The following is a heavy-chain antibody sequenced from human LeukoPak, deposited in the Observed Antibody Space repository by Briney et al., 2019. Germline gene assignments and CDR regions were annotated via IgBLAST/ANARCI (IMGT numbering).Heavy chain of an antibody. CDR3: AKEGDDYGDYVIWPDGYYYYYGMDV. D-gene: IGHD4-17*01. CDR1: GFTFNNYA. V-gene: IGHV3-23*01. J-gene: IGHJ6*02. Sequence: GGSLRLSCAASGFTFNNYAMNWVRQTPGKGLEWVSSISGSGDSTYYVDSVKGRFTISRDNEKNTLYLQMNSLRAEDTAVYYCAKEGDDYGDYVIWPDGYYYYYGMDVWGQGTTVTVSS. CDR2: ISGSGDST.